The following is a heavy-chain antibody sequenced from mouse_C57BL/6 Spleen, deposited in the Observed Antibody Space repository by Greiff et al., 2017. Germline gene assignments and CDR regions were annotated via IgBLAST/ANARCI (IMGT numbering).Heavy chain of an antibody. Sequence: VQLKQSGPGLVKPSQSLSLTCSVTGYSITSGYYWNWIRQFPGNKLEWMGYISYDGSNNYNPSLKNRISITRDTSKNQFFLKLNSVTTEDTATYYCARNDGYYDDFDDWGQGTTLTVSS. D-gene: IGHD2-3*01. J-gene: IGHJ2*01. CDR2: ISYDGSN. CDR1: GYSITSGYY. V-gene: IGHV3-6*01. CDR3: ARNDGYYDDFDD.